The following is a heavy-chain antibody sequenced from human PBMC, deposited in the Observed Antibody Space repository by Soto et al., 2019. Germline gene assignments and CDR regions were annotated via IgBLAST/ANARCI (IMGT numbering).Heavy chain of an antibody. Sequence: EVHLLESGGGLVQPGGSLRLSCAASGFTLSGYATTWVRQAPGKGLEWVSIMSGSGASTYYTDSVKGRFTISRDDSNNTLFLQMSSLRLEDTAVYYCAKWGGGSSSRPVPDYWGRGTLVTVSS. V-gene: IGHV3-23*01. D-gene: IGHD6-13*01. CDR3: AKWGGGSSSRPVPDY. CDR1: GFTLSGYA. J-gene: IGHJ4*02. CDR2: MSGSGAST.